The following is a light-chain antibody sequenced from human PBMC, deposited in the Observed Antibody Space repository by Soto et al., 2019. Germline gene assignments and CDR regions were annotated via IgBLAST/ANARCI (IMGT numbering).Light chain of an antibody. CDR2: EVS. J-gene: IGLJ2*01. CDR1: TSDVGGFNY. V-gene: IGLV2-14*01. Sequence: QSVLTQPASVSGSPGQSITISCTGTTSDVGGFNYVSWYKLNPGKAPKLMVYEVSNRPSGVSNRFSGSKSGNTASLTISGLQAEDEADYYCSSYTNYNHVVFGGGTKLTVL. CDR3: SSYTNYNHVV.